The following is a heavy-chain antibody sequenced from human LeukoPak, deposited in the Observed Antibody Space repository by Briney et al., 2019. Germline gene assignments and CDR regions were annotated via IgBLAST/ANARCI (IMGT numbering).Heavy chain of an antibody. CDR1: GFTFSSYG. J-gene: IGHJ6*03. D-gene: IGHD5-12*01. CDR3: AKGGGYEAQYYYYYLDV. Sequence: GGSLRLSCAASGFTFSSYGMHWVRQAPGKGLEWVAVISYDGSNKYYADSVKGRFTISRDNSKNTLYLQMKSLRAEDTAVYYCAKGGGYEAQYYYYYLDVWGKGTTVTASS. CDR2: ISYDGSNK. V-gene: IGHV3-30*18.